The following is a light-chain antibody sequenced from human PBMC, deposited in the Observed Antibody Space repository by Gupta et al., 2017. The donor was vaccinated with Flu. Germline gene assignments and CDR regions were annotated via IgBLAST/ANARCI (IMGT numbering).Light chain of an antibody. CDR2: AAS. J-gene: IGKJ2*01. CDR1: QHISKY. CDR3: QQSYSSPDT. V-gene: IGKV1-39*01. Sequence: DIQMTQSPSSLSASVRDRVIITCRASQHISKYLNWFQQKPGKAPNLLIFAASRLQSGVPSRFSGSGSGTDFTLTISTLQPEDFATYFCQQSYSSPDTFGQGTNLEIK.